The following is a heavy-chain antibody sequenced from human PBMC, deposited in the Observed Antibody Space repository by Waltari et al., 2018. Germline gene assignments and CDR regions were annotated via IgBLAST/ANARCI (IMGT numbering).Heavy chain of an antibody. Sequence: QVQLVQSGAEVKKPGASVKVSCKASGYTFTGYYMHWVRQAPGQGLEWMGWINPTSGGTNYAQKFQGRVTMTRDTSISTAYMELSRLRSDDTAVYYCARALMVRGEAYFQHWGQGTLVTVSS. V-gene: IGHV1-2*02. CDR1: GYTFTGYY. CDR3: ARALMVRGEAYFQH. J-gene: IGHJ1*01. CDR2: INPTSGGT. D-gene: IGHD3-10*01.